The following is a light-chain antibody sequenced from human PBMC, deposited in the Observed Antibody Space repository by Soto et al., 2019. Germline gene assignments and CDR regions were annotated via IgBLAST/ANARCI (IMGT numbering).Light chain of an antibody. J-gene: IGKJ1*01. CDR1: QSVNSN. CDR3: QQYNNWPRT. CDR2: GAS. Sequence: EIVMTQSPATLSVSPGGRATLSCRASQSVNSNLAWYQQKPGQAPRLLIYGASTRATGIPAKFSGSGSGTEFTLPISSLQSEDFAVYYCQQYNNWPRTFGQGTKVEIK. V-gene: IGKV3-15*01.